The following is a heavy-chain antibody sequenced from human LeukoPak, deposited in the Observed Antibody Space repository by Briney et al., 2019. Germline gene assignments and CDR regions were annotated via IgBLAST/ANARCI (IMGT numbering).Heavy chain of an antibody. J-gene: IGHJ4*02. CDR2: ISGSGGST. CDR3: AKDMSGFPTADDY. V-gene: IGHV3-23*01. CDR1: GFTFSTYA. D-gene: IGHD1-26*01. Sequence: GGSLRLSCAASGFTFSTYAMSWVRQAPGKGLEWVSAISGSGGSTYYADSVKGRFTISRDNSKNTLYLQMNSLRAEDTAVYYCAKDMSGFPTADDYWGQGTLVTVSS.